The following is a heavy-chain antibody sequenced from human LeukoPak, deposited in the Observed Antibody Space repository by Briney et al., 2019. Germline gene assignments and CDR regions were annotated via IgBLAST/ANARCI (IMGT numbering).Heavy chain of an antibody. V-gene: IGHV4-38-2*02. Sequence: PSETLSLTCTVSGYSISSGYYWGWIRQPPGKGLEWIGSIYYSGSTYYNPSLKSRVTISVDTSKNQFSLKLSSVTAADTAVYYCAKARKSLLVRGSKPTGFDYWGQGTLVTVSS. CDR1: GYSISSGYY. CDR3: AKARKSLLVRGSKPTGFDY. CDR2: IYYSGST. J-gene: IGHJ4*02. D-gene: IGHD3-10*01.